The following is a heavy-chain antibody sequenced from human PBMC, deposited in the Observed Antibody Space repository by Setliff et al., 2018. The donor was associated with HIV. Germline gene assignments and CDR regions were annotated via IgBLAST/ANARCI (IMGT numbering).Heavy chain of an antibody. CDR3: ARRPYYFDY. V-gene: IGHV4-39*07. J-gene: IGHJ4*02. CDR2: IYYSGNT. CDR1: GGSISSSSYY. Sequence: PSETLSLTCTVSGGSISSSSYYWGWIRQPPGKGLEWIGSIYYSGNTIYNPSLKSRVTISVDTSKKQFSLKLSSVTAADTAVYYCARRPYYFDYWGQGTLVTAPQ.